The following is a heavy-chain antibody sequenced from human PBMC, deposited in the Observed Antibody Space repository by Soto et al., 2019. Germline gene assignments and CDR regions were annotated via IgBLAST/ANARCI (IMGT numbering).Heavy chain of an antibody. V-gene: IGHV4-59*08. CDR1: GGSISSYY. CDR2: IYYSGST. CDR3: ARRMSGLDHINNWFDP. J-gene: IGHJ5*02. D-gene: IGHD3-3*01. Sequence: SETLSLTCTVSGGSISSYYWSWIRQPPGKGLEWIGYIYYSGSTNYNPSLKSRVTISVDTSKNQFSLKLSSVTAADTAVYYCARRMSGLDHINNWFDPWGQGTLVTVSS.